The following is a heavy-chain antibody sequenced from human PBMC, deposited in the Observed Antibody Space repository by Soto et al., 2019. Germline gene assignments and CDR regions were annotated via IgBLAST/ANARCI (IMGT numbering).Heavy chain of an antibody. J-gene: IGHJ3*02. V-gene: IGHV6-1*01. D-gene: IGHD6-13*01. Sequence: QVQLQQSGPGLVKPSQTLSLTCAISGDSVSSNSAAWNWIRQSPSRGLEWLGRTYYRSKWYNDYAVSVKSRITINPDTSKNQFSLQLNSVTPEDTAVYYCARDRGIAAAGPPLGAFDIWGQGTMVTVSS. CDR3: ARDRGIAAAGPPLGAFDI. CDR2: TYYRSKWYN. CDR1: GDSVSSNSAA.